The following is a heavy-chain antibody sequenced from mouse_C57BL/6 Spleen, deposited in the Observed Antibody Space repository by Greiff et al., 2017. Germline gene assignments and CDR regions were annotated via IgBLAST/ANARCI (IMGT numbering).Heavy chain of an antibody. Sequence: QVQLQQPGAELVMPGASVKLSCKASGYTFTSYWMHWVKQRPGQGLEWIGEIDPSDSSTNYNQKFQGKSTLTVDQSSSTAYMQLSSLTSEDSAVYYCARGAGYSNSYYFDYWGQGTTRTVSS. V-gene: IGHV1-69*01. CDR3: ARGAGYSNSYYFDY. J-gene: IGHJ2*01. CDR1: GYTFTSYW. CDR2: IDPSDSST. D-gene: IGHD2-5*01.